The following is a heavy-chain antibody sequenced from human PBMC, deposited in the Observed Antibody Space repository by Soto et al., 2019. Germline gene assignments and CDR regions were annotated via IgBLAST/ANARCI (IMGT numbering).Heavy chain of an antibody. CDR1: GFTFSTFA. D-gene: IGHD2-8*01. CDR3: VRGSSCINGVRYNLGWFGP. V-gene: IGHV3-33*01. Sequence: QVQLVDSGGGVVQPGRSLRLSCTASGFTFSTFALHWVRQAPGRGLEWVAVIWSDGNDKYYADSVKGRFTISSDNSKNTLSLQMNSLRVEDTAVYYCVRGSSCINGVRYNLGWFGPWGQGTLVTVSS. CDR2: IWSDGNDK. J-gene: IGHJ5*02.